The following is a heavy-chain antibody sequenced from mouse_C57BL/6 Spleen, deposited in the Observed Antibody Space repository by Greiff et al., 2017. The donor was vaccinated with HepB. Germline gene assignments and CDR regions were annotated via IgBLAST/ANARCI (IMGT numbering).Heavy chain of an antibody. J-gene: IGHJ2*01. CDR3: ARSGYYGSSYPDY. CDR1: GYAFSSYW. Sequence: VQLQQSGAELVKPGASVKISCKASGYAFSSYWMNWVKQRPGKGLEWIGQIYPGDGDTNYNGKFTGKATLTADKSSSTAYMQLSSLTSEDSAVYFCARSGYYGSSYPDYWGQGTTLTVSS. D-gene: IGHD1-1*01. V-gene: IGHV1-80*01. CDR2: IYPGDGDT.